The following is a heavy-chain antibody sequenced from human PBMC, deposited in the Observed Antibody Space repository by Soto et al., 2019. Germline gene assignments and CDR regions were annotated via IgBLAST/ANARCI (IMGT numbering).Heavy chain of an antibody. D-gene: IGHD6-19*01. CDR3: AHGSGWLSDY. CDR2: IYWNDDK. V-gene: IGHV2-5*01. Sequence: QITLKESGPTLVKPTQTLTLTCTFSGFSLSAPAVGVNWIRQPPGKALEWLALIYWNDDKQYSPSLQSRLTITKDTSKNQVVLTITNMDPVDTATYCCAHGSGWLSDYWGQGTLVTVSS. CDR1: GFSLSAPAVG. J-gene: IGHJ4*02.